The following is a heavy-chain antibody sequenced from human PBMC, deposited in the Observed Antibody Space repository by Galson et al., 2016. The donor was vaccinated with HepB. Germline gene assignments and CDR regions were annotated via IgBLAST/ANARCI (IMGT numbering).Heavy chain of an antibody. CDR3: AKDFANYYDSSGNDY. D-gene: IGHD3-22*01. CDR1: GFTFSSYA. J-gene: IGHJ4*02. CDR2: ISGSGGST. Sequence: SLRLSCAASGFTFSSYAMSWVRQAPGKGLEWVSAISGSGGSTYYADSVKGRFTISRDNSKNTLYLQMNSLRAEDTAVYYCAKDFANYYDSSGNDYWGQGTLVTVSS. V-gene: IGHV3-23*01.